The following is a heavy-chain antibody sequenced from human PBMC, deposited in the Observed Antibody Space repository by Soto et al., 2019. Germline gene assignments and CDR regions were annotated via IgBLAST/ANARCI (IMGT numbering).Heavy chain of an antibody. V-gene: IGHV4-28*05. D-gene: IGHD3-16*01. Sequence: SETLSLTCDVSNYSISSSNWWGWFRQSPGKGLEWIGYIYYSGSIYYNPSLKSRVTMSVDTSKNQFSLKLTSVSAVDTAVYHCARSRGGGYYYAIDVWGQGTTVT. CDR1: NYSISSSNW. CDR3: ARSRGGGYYYAIDV. J-gene: IGHJ6*01. CDR2: IYYSGSI.